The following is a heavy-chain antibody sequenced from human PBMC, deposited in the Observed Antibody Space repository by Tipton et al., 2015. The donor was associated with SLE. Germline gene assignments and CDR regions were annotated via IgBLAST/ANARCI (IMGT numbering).Heavy chain of an antibody. J-gene: IGHJ5*02. CDR3: ARYSNWFDP. Sequence: TLSLTCAVYGGSFYGYYWSWIRQPPGKGLEWIGEITPSGSTNCNPSLKSRVTLSVDTSKSQFSLRLSSVTAADTAVYYCARYSNWFDPWGQGTLVTVSS. CDR1: GGSFYGYY. CDR2: ITPSGST. V-gene: IGHV4-34*01. D-gene: IGHD2-15*01.